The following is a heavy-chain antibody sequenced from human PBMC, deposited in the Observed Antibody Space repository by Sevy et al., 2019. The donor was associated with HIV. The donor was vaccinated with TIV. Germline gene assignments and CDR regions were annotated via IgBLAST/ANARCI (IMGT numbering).Heavy chain of an antibody. D-gene: IGHD1-26*01. V-gene: IGHV1-69*04. CDR1: GGTFSSYA. Sequence: ASVKVSCKASGGTFSSYAISWVRQAPGQGLEWMGRIIPILGIANYAQKFQGRVTITADKSTSTAYMELSSLRSEDTAVYYCARDVAVGATTVAFDIWGQGTMVTVSS. CDR2: IIPILGIA. CDR3: ARDVAVGATTVAFDI. J-gene: IGHJ3*02.